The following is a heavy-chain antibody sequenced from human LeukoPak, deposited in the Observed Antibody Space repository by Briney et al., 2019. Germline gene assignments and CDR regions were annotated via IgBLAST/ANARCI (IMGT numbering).Heavy chain of an antibody. CDR3: ARADIFIGPFHKKRGAFDI. J-gene: IGHJ3*02. D-gene: IGHD3-9*01. Sequence: ASVKVSCKASGYTFTGYYMHWVRQAPGPGLEWMGRINPNSGGTNYAQKFQGRVTMTRDTSISTAYMELSRQRSDDTAVYYCARADIFIGPFHKKRGAFDIWGQGTMVTVSS. CDR1: GYTFTGYY. V-gene: IGHV1-2*06. CDR2: INPNSGGT.